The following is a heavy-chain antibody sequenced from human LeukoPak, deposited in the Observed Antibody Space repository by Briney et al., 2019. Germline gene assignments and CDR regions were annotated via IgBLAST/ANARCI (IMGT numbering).Heavy chain of an antibody. D-gene: IGHD6-13*01. J-gene: IGHJ4*02. CDR3: ARVSPPGTGLDS. CDR1: GGSFSGYY. V-gene: IGHV4-34*01. CDR2: IYQSGST. Sequence: PSETLSLTCAVYGGSFSGYYWTWIRQPPGKGLEWIGEIYQSGSTNYNPSLKSRVTMSLDTSRNQFSLRLSSVTAADTAVYYCARVSPPGTGLDSWGQGTLVTVSS.